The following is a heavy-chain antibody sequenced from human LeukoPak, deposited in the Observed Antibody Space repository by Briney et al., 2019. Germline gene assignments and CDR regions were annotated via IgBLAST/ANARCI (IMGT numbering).Heavy chain of an antibody. CDR3: VRSSGWPGY. CDR1: GFTLSSYW. CDR2: INSDGSNI. V-gene: IGHV3-74*01. D-gene: IGHD6-19*01. J-gene: IGHJ4*02. Sequence: PGGSLRLSCAASGFTLSSYWMHWVRQAPGEGLVWVSRINSDGSNINYADSVKGRFTISRDNAKNTQYLQMNSLRVEDTAVYYCVRSSGWPGYWGQGTMVTVSS.